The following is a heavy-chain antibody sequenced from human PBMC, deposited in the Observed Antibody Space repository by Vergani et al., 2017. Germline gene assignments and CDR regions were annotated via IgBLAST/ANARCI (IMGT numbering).Heavy chain of an antibody. J-gene: IGHJ3*02. Sequence: EVQLVESGGDLVNPGGSLRLSCAASGFPFSNYWIHWVRQAPGKGLLWVSRIDGDGHLTAYADSVKGRFSISRDNSKNTLFLHMNSLRPEDTAVYYCAKVGRSEVAGTFGAFDIWGQGTMVTVSS. CDR1: GFPFSNYW. D-gene: IGHD6-19*01. V-gene: IGHV3-74*01. CDR3: AKVGRSEVAGTFGAFDI. CDR2: IDGDGHLT.